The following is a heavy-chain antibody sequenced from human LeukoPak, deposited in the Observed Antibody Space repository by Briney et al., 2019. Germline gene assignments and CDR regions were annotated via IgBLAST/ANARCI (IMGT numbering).Heavy chain of an antibody. CDR3: ARDTLGRAAPRAFDI. V-gene: IGHV1-18*01. Sequence: ASATVSCKASGYTFTSYGISWVRQAPGQGLEWMGWISAYNGNTNYAQKLQGRVTMTTDTSTSTAYMELRSLRSDDTAVYYCARDTLGRAAPRAFDIWGQGTMVTVSS. D-gene: IGHD6-6*01. CDR1: GYTFTSYG. CDR2: ISAYNGNT. J-gene: IGHJ3*02.